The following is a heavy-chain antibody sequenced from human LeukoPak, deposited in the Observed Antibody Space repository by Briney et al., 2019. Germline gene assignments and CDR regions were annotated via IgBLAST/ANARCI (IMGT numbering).Heavy chain of an antibody. D-gene: IGHD3-10*01. J-gene: IGHJ3*02. Sequence: PSETLSLTCAVYGGSFSSYYWSWIRQPPGKGLEWIGEINHSGSTNYNPSLKSRVTISVDTSKNQFSLKLSSVTAADTAVYYCARVGVLLWFGERPGAFDIWGQGTMVTVSS. V-gene: IGHV4-34*01. CDR1: GGSFSSYY. CDR3: ARVGVLLWFGERPGAFDI. CDR2: INHSGST.